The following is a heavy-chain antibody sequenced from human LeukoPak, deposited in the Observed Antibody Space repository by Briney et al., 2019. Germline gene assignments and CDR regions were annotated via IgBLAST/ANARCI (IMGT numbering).Heavy chain of an antibody. CDR3: ARARYYYDSSGPTGGDY. CDR1: GGSFSGYY. Sequence: PSETLSLTCAVYGGSFSGYYWSWIRQPPGKGLEWIGEINHSGSTNYNPSLKSRVTISVDTSKNQFSLKLSSVTAADTAVYYCARARYYYDSSGPTGGDYWGQGTLVTVSS. D-gene: IGHD3-22*01. J-gene: IGHJ4*02. CDR2: INHSGST. V-gene: IGHV4-34*01.